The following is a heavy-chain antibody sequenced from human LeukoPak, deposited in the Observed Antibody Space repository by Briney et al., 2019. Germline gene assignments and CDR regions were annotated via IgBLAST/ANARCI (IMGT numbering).Heavy chain of an antibody. D-gene: IGHD2-15*01. V-gene: IGHV3-23*01. J-gene: IGHJ1*01. Sequence: GGSLRLSCAASGFTFSTYAMSWVRQAPGKGLEWVSAISNTGGSTYYADSVKGRFTISRDKSKNTLSLQMNSLRAEDTAVYYCAQQVGYCSSGSCYFTYWGQGTLVTVSS. CDR1: GFTFSTYA. CDR2: ISNTGGST. CDR3: AQQVGYCSSGSCYFTY.